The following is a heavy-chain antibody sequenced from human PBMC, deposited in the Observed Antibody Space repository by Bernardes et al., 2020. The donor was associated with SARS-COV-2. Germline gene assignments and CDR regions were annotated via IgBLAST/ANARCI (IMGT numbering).Heavy chain of an antibody. CDR3: ARSAGMDV. J-gene: IGHJ6*02. CDR2: IKRDGSET. CDR1: GFDFSDYW. V-gene: IGHV3-7*03. Sequence: GSLRLSCAGSGFDFSDYWMTWVRQAPGKGLEWVANIKRDGSETYYVDSVKGRFTIPRDNAKNLVFLQMNSLRAEDTAVFYCARSAGMDVWGQGTMVTVSS.